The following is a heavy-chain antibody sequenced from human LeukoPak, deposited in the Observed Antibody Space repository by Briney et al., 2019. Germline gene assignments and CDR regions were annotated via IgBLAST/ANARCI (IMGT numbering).Heavy chain of an antibody. CDR3: ARGFYIAVTGPLDH. J-gene: IGHJ1*01. CDR1: EFTFSTYA. V-gene: IGHV4-59*01. Sequence: GSLRLSCAASEFTFSTYAMSWIRQPPGKGLEWIGYIYYSGSTNYNPSLKSRVTISVDTSKNQFSLKLGSVTAADTAVYYCARGFYIAVTGPLDHWGQGTLVTVSS. CDR2: IYYSGST. D-gene: IGHD6-19*01.